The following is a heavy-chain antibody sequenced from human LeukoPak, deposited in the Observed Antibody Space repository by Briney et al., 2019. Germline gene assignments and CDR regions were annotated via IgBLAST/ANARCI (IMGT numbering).Heavy chain of an antibody. J-gene: IGHJ4*02. CDR3: ARDQFSGYYDY. CDR1: GFTFSSYW. CDR2: IKDDGSEK. V-gene: IGHV3-7*01. Sequence: PGGSLRLSCAASGFTFSSYWMTWVRQAPTKGLEWVANIKDDGSEKYYVDSVKGRFTISRDNAKNSLYLQINSLRAEDTAVYYCARDQFSGYYDYWGQGTLVTVSS. D-gene: IGHD3-22*01.